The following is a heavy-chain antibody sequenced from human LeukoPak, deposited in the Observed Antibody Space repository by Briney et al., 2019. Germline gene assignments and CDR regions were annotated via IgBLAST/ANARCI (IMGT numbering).Heavy chain of an antibody. J-gene: IGHJ4*02. CDR2: MYYSGST. D-gene: IGHD3-22*01. CDR1: GGSIGSSSYY. V-gene: IGHV4-39*01. CDR3: ARYYYDSSGYYYLDY. Sequence: SETLSLTCTVSGGSIGSSSYYWGWIRQPPGKGLEWIGSMYYSGSTYYSPPLKSRVTISGDTSKSQFSLKLGSVTAADTAVYYCARYYYDSSGYYYLDYWGQGTLVTVSS.